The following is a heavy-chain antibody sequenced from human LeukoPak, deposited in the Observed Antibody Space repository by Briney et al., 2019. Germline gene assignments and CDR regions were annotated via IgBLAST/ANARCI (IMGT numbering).Heavy chain of an antibody. CDR3: AGTYYYDSSAPEEY. CDR2: ISGSGGST. D-gene: IGHD3-22*01. V-gene: IGHV3-23*01. CDR1: GVTFSSYA. J-gene: IGHJ4*02. Sequence: PGGSLRLSCAAAGVTFSSYAMSWVRQAPGKGLEWVSAISGSGGSTYYADSVKGRFTISRDNSKNTLYLQMNSLRAEDTAVYYCAGTYYYDSSAPEEYWGQGTLVTVSS.